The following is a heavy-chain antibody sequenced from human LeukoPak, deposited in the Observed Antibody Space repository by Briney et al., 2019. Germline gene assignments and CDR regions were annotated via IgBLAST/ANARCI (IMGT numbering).Heavy chain of an antibody. Sequence: GGSLRLSCAASGFTFSSYWMNWARQAPGKGLEWVAVISYDGSNKYYADSVKGRFTISRDNSKNTLYLQMNSLRAEDTAVYYCARDQGAAGTASFDYWGQGTLVTVSS. CDR3: ARDQGAAGTASFDY. CDR1: GFTFSSYW. J-gene: IGHJ4*02. CDR2: ISYDGSNK. D-gene: IGHD6-13*01. V-gene: IGHV3-30-3*01.